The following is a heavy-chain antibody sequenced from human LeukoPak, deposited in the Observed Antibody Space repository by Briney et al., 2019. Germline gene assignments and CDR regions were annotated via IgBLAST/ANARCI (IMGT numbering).Heavy chain of an antibody. V-gene: IGHV3-7*01. CDR3: ARDWRASYSSSGDY. D-gene: IGHD6-6*01. CDR1: GFTFSSYW. CDR2: IKQDGSEK. Sequence: GSLRLSCAASGFTFSSYWMSWVRQAPGKGVEWVANIKQDGSEKYYVDSVKGRFTISRDNAKNSLYLQMNSLRAEDTAVYYCARDWRASYSSSGDYWGQGTLVTVSS. J-gene: IGHJ4*02.